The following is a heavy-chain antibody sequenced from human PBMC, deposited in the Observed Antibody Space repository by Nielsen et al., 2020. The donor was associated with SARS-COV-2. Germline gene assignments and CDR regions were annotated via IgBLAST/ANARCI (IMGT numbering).Heavy chain of an antibody. CDR3: ARYHGSGTYYHYGMDV. J-gene: IGHJ6*02. CDR1: GFTFSSYG. Sequence: GESLKISCAASGFTFSSYGMHWVRQAPGKGLEWVAVIWYDGSNKYYADSVKGRFTISRDNSKNTLYLQMNSLRAEDTAVYYCARYHGSGTYYHYGMDVWGQGTTVTVSS. D-gene: IGHD3-10*01. CDR2: IWYDGSNK. V-gene: IGHV3-33*01.